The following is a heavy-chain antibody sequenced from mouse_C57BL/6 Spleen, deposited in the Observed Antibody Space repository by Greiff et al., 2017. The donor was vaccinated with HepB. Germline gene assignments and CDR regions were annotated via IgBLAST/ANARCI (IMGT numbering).Heavy chain of an antibody. CDR2: ISNGGGST. Sequence: EVQVVESGGGLVQPGGSLKLSCAASGFTFSDYYMYWVRQTPEKRLEWVAYISNGGGSTYYPDTVKGRFTISRDNAKNTLYLQMSRLKSEDTAMYYCARTPWGYGSSYGYFDVWGTGTPVTVSS. CDR3: ARTPWGYGSSYGYFDV. D-gene: IGHD1-1*01. J-gene: IGHJ1*03. CDR1: GFTFSDYY. V-gene: IGHV5-12*01.